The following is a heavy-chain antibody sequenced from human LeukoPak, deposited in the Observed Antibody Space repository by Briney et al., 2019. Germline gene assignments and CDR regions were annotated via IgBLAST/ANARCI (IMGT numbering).Heavy chain of an antibody. J-gene: IGHJ4*02. CDR3: ARDARDYFDY. Sequence: PGGSLRLSCAASGFTFSSYAMSWVRQAPGKGLEWVSSISSSSSYIYYADSVKGRFTISRDNAKNSLYLQMNSLRAEDTAVYYCARDARDYFDYWGQGTLVTVSS. CDR1: GFTFSSYA. V-gene: IGHV3-21*01. CDR2: ISSSSSYI.